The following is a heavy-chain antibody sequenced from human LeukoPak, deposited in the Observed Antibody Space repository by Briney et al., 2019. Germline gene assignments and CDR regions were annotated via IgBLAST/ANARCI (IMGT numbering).Heavy chain of an antibody. CDR2: ISSSSSYI. CDR1: GFTSSSYS. J-gene: IGHJ6*03. CDR3: ARATGGYGSDFAYMDV. Sequence: GSLRLSCAASGFTSSSYSMNWVRQAPGKGLEWVSSISSSSSYIYYADSMKGRFTISRDNAKNSLYLQMNSLRAEDTAVYYCARATGGYGSDFAYMDVWGKGTTVTVSS. V-gene: IGHV3-21*01. D-gene: IGHD3-10*01.